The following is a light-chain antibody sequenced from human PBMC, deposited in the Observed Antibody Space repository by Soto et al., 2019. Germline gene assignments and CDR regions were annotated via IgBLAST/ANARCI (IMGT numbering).Light chain of an antibody. V-gene: IGKV1-5*01. CDR3: PDSGSSPIS. CDR2: DAA. Sequence: QVTLYVFILPGCIEARVTXTCRASHSVRILLAWYQQKPGMAPKLLIYDAANLQSGGPSRFSDSGSGTEFTLTIIILQPDDFTRYSWPDSGSSPISFG. J-gene: IGKJ5*01. CDR1: HSVRIL.